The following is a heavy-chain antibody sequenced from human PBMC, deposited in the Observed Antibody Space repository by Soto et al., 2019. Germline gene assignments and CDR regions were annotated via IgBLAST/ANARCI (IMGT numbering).Heavy chain of an antibody. CDR2: IYSGGST. D-gene: IGHD4-17*01. Sequence: GGSLRLSCAASGFTVSSNYMSWVRQAPGKGLEWVSVIYSGGSTYYADSVKGRFTISRDNSKNTLYLQMNSLRAEDTAVYYCARDQGYGDYFAFDIWGQGTMVTVSS. V-gene: IGHV3-66*01. CDR3: ARDQGYGDYFAFDI. J-gene: IGHJ3*02. CDR1: GFTVSSNY.